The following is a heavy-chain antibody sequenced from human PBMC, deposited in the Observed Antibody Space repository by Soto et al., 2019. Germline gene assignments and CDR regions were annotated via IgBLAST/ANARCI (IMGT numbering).Heavy chain of an antibody. V-gene: IGHV1-18*04. J-gene: IGHJ4*02. Sequence: GASVKVSCKASGYTFTSYGISWVRQAPGQGLEWMGWISAYNGNTNYAQKLQGRVTMTTDTSTSTAYMELRNLRSDDTAVYYCARDYYDSSGYYLYFDYWGQGTLVTVSS. CDR1: GYTFTSYG. CDR2: ISAYNGNT. D-gene: IGHD3-22*01. CDR3: ARDYYDSSGYYLYFDY.